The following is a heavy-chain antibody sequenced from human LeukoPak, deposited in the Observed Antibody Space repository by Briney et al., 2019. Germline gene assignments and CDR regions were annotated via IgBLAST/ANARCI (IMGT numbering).Heavy chain of an antibody. CDR3: AREVYSSTWFGL. Sequence: GGSLRLSCAASGFTLNINYMNWVRQVPGKGLEWVSVIYAGGNTYYADSVKERFTISRDNSRNTLYLQMNSLRGDDTAVYYCAREVYSSTWFGLWGQGTLVTVSS. CDR1: GFTLNINY. J-gene: IGHJ4*02. D-gene: IGHD6-13*01. CDR2: IYAGGNT. V-gene: IGHV3-66*01.